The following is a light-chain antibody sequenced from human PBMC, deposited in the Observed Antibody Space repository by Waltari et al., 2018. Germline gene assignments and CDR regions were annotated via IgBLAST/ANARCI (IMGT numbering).Light chain of an antibody. Sequence: GRASQSVSRYLAWYQQKPGQAPRLLIYDASSRATGIPDRFSGSGSGTDFSLTISRLEPDDFAVYYCQKYVSLPATFGQGTKVEIK. J-gene: IGKJ1*01. CDR2: DAS. CDR3: QKYVSLPAT. CDR1: QSVSRY. V-gene: IGKV3-20*01.